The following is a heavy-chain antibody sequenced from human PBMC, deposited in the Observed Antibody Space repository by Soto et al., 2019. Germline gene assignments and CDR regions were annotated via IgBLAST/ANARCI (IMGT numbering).Heavy chain of an antibody. CDR3: ARDGHNTNDVDH. D-gene: IGHD1-20*01. Sequence: EVQLVESGGVLVQPGGSLRLSCVAPGFTFDDYWMNWVRQAPGKGLEWVAIINKDGSERYYVDSVKGRFTISRDNSKNSLFLQMNSPRAEDTALYYCARDGHNTNDVDHWGQGTLVTVSS. V-gene: IGHV3-7*01. J-gene: IGHJ5*02. CDR1: GFTFDDYW. CDR2: INKDGSER.